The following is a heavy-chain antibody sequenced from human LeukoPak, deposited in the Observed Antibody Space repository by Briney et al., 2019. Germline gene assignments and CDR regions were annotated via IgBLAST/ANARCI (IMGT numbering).Heavy chain of an antibody. CDR1: GGSISSRDYS. D-gene: IGHD2-2*02. CDR2: VYHGGTT. CDR3: ARDPRYCSSTSCYTPPD. Sequence: SETLSLTCAVSGGSISSRDYSWNWIRQPPGKGLEWIGSVYHGGTTYYNPSLKSRVTISVDTSKNQFSLKLSSVTAADTAVYYCARDPRYCSSTSCYTPPDWGQGTLVTVSS. V-gene: IGHV4-30-2*05. J-gene: IGHJ4*02.